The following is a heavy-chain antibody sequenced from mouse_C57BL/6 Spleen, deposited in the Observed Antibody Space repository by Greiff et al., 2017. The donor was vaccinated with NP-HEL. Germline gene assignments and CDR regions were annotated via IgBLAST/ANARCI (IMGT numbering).Heavy chain of an antibody. CDR3: ARGELGQGY. V-gene: IGHV1-64*01. CDR2: IHPNSGST. Sequence: QVQLQQPGAELVKPGASVKLSCKASGYTFTSYWMHWVKQRPGQGLEWIGMIHPNSGSTNYNEKFKSKATLTVDKSSSTAHMQLSSLTSEDSAVYYCARGELGQGYWGQGTTLTVSS. CDR1: GYTFTSYW. J-gene: IGHJ2*01. D-gene: IGHD4-1*01.